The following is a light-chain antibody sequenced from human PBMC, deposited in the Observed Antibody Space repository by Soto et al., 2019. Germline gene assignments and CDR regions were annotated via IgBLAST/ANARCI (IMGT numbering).Light chain of an antibody. CDR3: QHYGPSPWT. Sequence: EIVLTQSPGTLSLSPGERATLSCRASQSVSSSYLAWYQQKPGQAPRLLIYGASSRATVIPDRFSGSGSGTDYTLTISRLQSHDFAVPYFQHYGPSPWTFGQGTNVEIK. V-gene: IGKV3-20*01. CDR2: GAS. J-gene: IGKJ1*01. CDR1: QSVSSSY.